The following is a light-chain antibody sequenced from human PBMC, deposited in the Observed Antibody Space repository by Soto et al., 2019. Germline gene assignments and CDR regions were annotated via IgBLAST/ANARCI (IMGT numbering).Light chain of an antibody. CDR2: DAS. V-gene: IGKV1-5*01. J-gene: IGKJ1*01. CDR3: QQYNSFPGK. CDR1: QSISSW. Sequence: LQLTQSPSTLSASVRDRATITCRASQSISSWLAWYQQKPGKAPKLLIYDASSLESGVPSRFSGSGSGTEFTLTISSLQPDDFATYYCQQYNSFPGKFGQGTKVDIK.